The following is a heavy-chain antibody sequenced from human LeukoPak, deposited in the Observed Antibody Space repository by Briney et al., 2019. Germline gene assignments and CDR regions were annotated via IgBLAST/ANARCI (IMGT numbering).Heavy chain of an antibody. Sequence: GGSLRLSCAASGLTFSSYGMHWVRQAPGKGLEWVAVIWYDGSNKYYADSVKGRFTISRDNSKNTLYLQMNSLRAEDTAVYYCARDAGHQLSRRNYYAMDVWGQGTTVTVSS. CDR2: IWYDGSNK. V-gene: IGHV3-33*01. CDR1: GLTFSSYG. D-gene: IGHD2-2*01. J-gene: IGHJ6*02. CDR3: ARDAGHQLSRRNYYAMDV.